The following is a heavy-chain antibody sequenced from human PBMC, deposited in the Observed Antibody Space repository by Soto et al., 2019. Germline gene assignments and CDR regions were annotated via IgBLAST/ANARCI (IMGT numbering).Heavy chain of an antibody. Sequence: SETLSLTWAVYGGSFSGYYWSGIRQPPGTGLEWIGEINHSGSTNYNPSLKSRVTISVDTSKNQFSLKLSSVTAADTAVYYCARGRSIVGVLVYYYGMDVWGQGTTVTVSS. J-gene: IGHJ6*02. V-gene: IGHV4-34*01. D-gene: IGHD1-26*01. CDR3: ARGRSIVGVLVYYYGMDV. CDR2: INHSGST. CDR1: GGSFSGYY.